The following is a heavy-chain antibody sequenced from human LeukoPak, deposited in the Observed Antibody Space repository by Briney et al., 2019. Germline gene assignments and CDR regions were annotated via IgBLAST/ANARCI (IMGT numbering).Heavy chain of an antibody. Sequence: GGSLRLSCAASGFTVSSNYMSWVRQAAGRGLEWVSVIYSGGSTYYADSVKGRFTISRDNSKNTLYLKMNSLRPEDTAVYYCARGARYGRLGSYWGQGTLVSVSS. CDR3: ARGARYGRLGSY. CDR2: IYSGGST. CDR1: GFTVSSNY. J-gene: IGHJ4*02. V-gene: IGHV3-66*01. D-gene: IGHD3-9*01.